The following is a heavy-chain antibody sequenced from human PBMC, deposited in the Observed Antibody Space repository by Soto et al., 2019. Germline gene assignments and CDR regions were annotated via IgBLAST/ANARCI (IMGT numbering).Heavy chain of an antibody. Sequence: GGSLRLSCAASGFTFSSYGMHWVRQAPGKGLEWVAVIWYDGSNKYYADSVKGRFTISRDNSKNTLYLQMNSLRAEDTAVYYCARVGGDIEPAAFAIWGQGTMVTVSS. V-gene: IGHV3-33*01. CDR3: ARVGGDIEPAAFAI. CDR1: GFTFSSYG. D-gene: IGHD2-21*02. J-gene: IGHJ3*02. CDR2: IWYDGSNK.